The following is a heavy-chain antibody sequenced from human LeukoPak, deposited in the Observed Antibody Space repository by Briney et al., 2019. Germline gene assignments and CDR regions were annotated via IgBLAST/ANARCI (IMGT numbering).Heavy chain of an antibody. CDR1: GGTFSSYA. Sequence: SVKVSCKASGGTFSSYAISWVRQAPGQGLEWMGGIIPIFGTANCAQKFQGRVTITTDESTSTAYMELSSLRSEDTAVYYCARGSGSWYSDDAFDIWGQGTMVTVSS. V-gene: IGHV1-69*05. D-gene: IGHD6-13*01. CDR2: IIPIFGTA. CDR3: ARGSGSWYSDDAFDI. J-gene: IGHJ3*02.